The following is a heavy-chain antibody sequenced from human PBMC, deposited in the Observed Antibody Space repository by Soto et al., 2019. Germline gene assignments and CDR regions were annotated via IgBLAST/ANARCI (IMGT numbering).Heavy chain of an antibody. CDR2: IIPTFGTP. CDR1: GGTFSSHG. J-gene: IGHJ4*02. V-gene: IGHV1-69*06. CDR3: ASELSAQYFDF. Sequence: QVQLVQSGTVVQRRGSSVKVSCQASGGTFSSHGMAWVRQAPGQGLEWMGGIIPTFGTPTYAPKFQGRVTIAADKATNTAYMELSSLRSEDTGVYSCASELSAQYFDFWGQGTLITVSS.